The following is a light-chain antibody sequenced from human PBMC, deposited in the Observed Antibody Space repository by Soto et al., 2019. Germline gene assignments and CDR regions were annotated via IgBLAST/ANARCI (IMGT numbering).Light chain of an antibody. CDR2: DVT. CDR3: SSYRTTSVV. Sequence: QSVLTQPASVSGSPGQSITISCTGTSSDIGGYNYVSWYQQHPGKAPKLIIFDVTYRPSGVSNRFSGSKSGSTASLTISGLQAEYEADYYCSSYRTTSVVFGGGTKLTVL. V-gene: IGLV2-14*03. J-gene: IGLJ2*01. CDR1: SSDIGGYNY.